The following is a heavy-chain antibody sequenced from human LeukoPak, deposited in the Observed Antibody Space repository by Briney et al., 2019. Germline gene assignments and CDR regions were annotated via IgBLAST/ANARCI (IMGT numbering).Heavy chain of an antibody. CDR3: ARDHLANLASRLFDP. J-gene: IGHJ5*02. D-gene: IGHD3-3*01. V-gene: IGHV4-38-2*02. CDR1: GYSISSDYY. CDR2: VHHSGRT. Sequence: SETLSLTCTVSGYSISSDYYWGWIRQPPGKGLEWIGSVHHSGRTYYNPSLKSRVTISVDTSKNQFSLKLNSVTAADTTVYYCARDHLANLASRLFDPWGQGSLVTVSS.